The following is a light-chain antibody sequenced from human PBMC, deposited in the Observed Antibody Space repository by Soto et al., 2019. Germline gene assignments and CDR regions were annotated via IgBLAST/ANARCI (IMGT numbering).Light chain of an antibody. CDR3: QHYNRYSEA. J-gene: IGKJ1*01. CDR2: AAS. CDR1: QSITTY. Sequence: DIQMTQSPSSLSASVGDRVTITCRASQSITTYLNWYRQKPGKAPKLLIYAASSLQSGVPSRFSGSGSETEFTLSISSLQPDDFATYYCQHYNRYSEAFGQGTKV. V-gene: IGKV1-39*01.